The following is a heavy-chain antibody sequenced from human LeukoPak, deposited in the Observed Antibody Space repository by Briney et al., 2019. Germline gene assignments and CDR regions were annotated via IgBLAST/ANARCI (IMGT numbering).Heavy chain of an antibody. CDR2: INPNSGGT. Sequence: ASVKVSCMASGYTFTGYYMHWVRQAPGQGLEWMGRINPNSGGTNYAQKFQGRVTMTRDTSISTAYMELSRLRSDDTAVYYCARDPECSGGSCYSYYYYGMDVWGQGTTVTVSS. J-gene: IGHJ6*02. D-gene: IGHD2-15*01. CDR3: ARDPECSGGSCYSYYYYGMDV. CDR1: GYTFTGYY. V-gene: IGHV1-2*06.